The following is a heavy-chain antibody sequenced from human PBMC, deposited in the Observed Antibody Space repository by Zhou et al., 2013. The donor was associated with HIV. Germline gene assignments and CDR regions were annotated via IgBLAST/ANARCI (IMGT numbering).Heavy chain of an antibody. CDR1: DDTSFTSG. D-gene: IGHD6-19*01. CDR3: ARVGAKGSGWLGAEYFQH. J-gene: IGHJ1*01. CDR2: ISPNSGGT. Sequence: HLVQSGPEVKRPGASVRVSCKTSDDTSFTSGINWVRQAPGQGLEWLGWISPNSGGTNYAQKFQGRVTMTRDTSISTVYMEVNRLRSDDTAVYYCARVGAKGSGWLGAEYFQHWGQGTLVTVSS. V-gene: IGHV1-2*02.